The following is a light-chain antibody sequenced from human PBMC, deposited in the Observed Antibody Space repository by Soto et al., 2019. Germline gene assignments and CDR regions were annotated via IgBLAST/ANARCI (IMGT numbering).Light chain of an antibody. J-gene: IGKJ2*01. CDR2: GAS. Sequence: EIVMTQSPATLSVSPGERATLSCRASQSVKRTLAWYQQKPGQPPRLLIYGASTRATGIPARFSGSGAGTEFTLTISSLQSEDFAVYYCQQYDDWPPYTFGQGTKVEIK. V-gene: IGKV3-15*01. CDR3: QQYDDWPPYT. CDR1: QSVKRT.